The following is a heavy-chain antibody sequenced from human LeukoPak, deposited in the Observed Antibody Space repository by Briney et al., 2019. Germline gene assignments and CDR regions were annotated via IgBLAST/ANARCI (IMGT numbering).Heavy chain of an antibody. Sequence: GGSLRLSCAASGFTFSDHYMDWVRQAPGKGLEWVGRIRNKANSYTTEYAASVKGRFTISRDDSKNSLDLQMNSLKTEDTAVYYCARGLWFGELLWPFDYWGQGTLVTVSS. V-gene: IGHV3-72*01. CDR3: ARGLWFGELLWPFDY. J-gene: IGHJ4*02. CDR1: GFTFSDHY. D-gene: IGHD3-10*01. CDR2: IRNKANSYTT.